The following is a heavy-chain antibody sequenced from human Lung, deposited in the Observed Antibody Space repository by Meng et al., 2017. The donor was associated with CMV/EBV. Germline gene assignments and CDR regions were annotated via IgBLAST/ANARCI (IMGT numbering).Heavy chain of an antibody. V-gene: IGHV3-7*01. CDR2: LNQDGSQK. CDR1: GFTFNTYW. D-gene: IGHD3-10*01. J-gene: IGHJ4*02. CDR3: ATDTGSH. Sequence: SLRLSCAASGFTFNTYWMTWVRQAPGKGLEWVATLNQDGSQKYYVDSVKGRFTVSKDNAKNSLSLQMSSLRVEDTAVYYCATDTGSHWGQGTLVTVSS.